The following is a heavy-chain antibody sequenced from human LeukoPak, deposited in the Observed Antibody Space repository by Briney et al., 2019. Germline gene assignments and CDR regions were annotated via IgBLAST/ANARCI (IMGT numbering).Heavy chain of an antibody. CDR1: GDSLSAYY. V-gene: IGHV4-34*01. D-gene: IGHD3-16*02. CDR2: IIPSGNT. Sequence: SETLSLTCAMYGDSLSAYYWGWVRQSPGKGLEWIGEIIPSGNTNYNPSLKSRVTISVDMSRNQFSLILSSVTAADTAIYYCARGNYDYVWGSYRIPDAYLYWGQGTLVTVSS. CDR3: ARGNYDYVWGSYRIPDAYLY. J-gene: IGHJ4*02.